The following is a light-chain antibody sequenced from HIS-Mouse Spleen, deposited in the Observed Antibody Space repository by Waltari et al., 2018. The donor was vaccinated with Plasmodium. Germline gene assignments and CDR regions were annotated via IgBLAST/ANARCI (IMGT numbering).Light chain of an antibody. J-gene: IGKJ3*01. Sequence: EIVMTQSPATLSVSPGDRANPSCRASKSVSSNFAWYQQKPGQAPRLLIYVASTRATGIPARFSGSGSGTEFTLTISSLQSEDFAVYYCQQYNNWSFTFGPGTKVDIK. CDR1: KSVSSN. V-gene: IGKV3-15*01. CDR2: VAS. CDR3: QQYNNWSFT.